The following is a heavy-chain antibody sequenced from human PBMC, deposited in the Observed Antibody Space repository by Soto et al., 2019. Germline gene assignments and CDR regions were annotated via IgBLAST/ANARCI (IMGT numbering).Heavy chain of an antibody. CDR1: GVSISNYY. Sequence: SETLSLTCTVSGVSISNYYWSWIRQPPGKELEWIGYIYYSGSTNYNPSLKSRVTISLDTSKSQFSLKLSSVTASDTAVYYCARLSRGAAAGFDYWGQGTLVTVSS. D-gene: IGHD6-13*01. V-gene: IGHV4-59*08. CDR3: ARLSRGAAAGFDY. CDR2: IYYSGST. J-gene: IGHJ4*02.